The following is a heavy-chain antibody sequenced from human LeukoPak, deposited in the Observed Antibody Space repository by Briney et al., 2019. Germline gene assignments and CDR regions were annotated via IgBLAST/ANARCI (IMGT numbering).Heavy chain of an antibody. CDR3: AREWDYGGNRYFDY. D-gene: IGHD4-23*01. CDR1: GGSIGSGSYY. CDR2: IYTGGST. J-gene: IGHJ4*02. Sequence: SETLSLTCTVSGGSIGSGSYYWSWIRQPAGKRLEWIGRIYTGGSTNYNPSLKSRVTISLDTSNNQFSLKPSSVTAADTAVYYCAREWDYGGNRYFDYWGQGTLVTVSS. V-gene: IGHV4-61*02.